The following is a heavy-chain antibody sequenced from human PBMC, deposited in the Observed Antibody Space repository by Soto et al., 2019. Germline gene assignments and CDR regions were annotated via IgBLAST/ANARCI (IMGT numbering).Heavy chain of an antibody. CDR3: VRDGTGDLGYYGMDV. J-gene: IGHJ6*02. V-gene: IGHV3-7*05. D-gene: IGHD7-27*01. CDR2: IKQDGSEK. CDR1: GFTFSSYW. Sequence: EVQLVESGGGLVQPGGSLRLSCAASGFTFSSYWMSWVRQAPGKGLEWVANIKQDGSEKYYVDSVKGRFTISRDNAKNSLYLQMNSLRAEDTAVYYCVRDGTGDLGYYGMDVWGQGTTVTVSS.